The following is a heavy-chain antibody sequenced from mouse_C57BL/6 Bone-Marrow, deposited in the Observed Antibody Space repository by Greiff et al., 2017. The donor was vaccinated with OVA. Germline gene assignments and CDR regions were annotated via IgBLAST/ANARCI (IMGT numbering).Heavy chain of an antibody. V-gene: IGHV5-4*03. CDR3: ARGVEGFPCYFDV. CDR1: GFTFSSYA. CDR2: ISDGGSYT. Sequence: EVKLVESGGGLVKPGGSLKLSCAASGFTFSSYAMPWVRQTPEQRLEWVATISDGGSYTNYPANVKGRFTISADKAKNNLYLQMSHLKSEDTAMYYCARGVEGFPCYFDVWGKGTTVTVSS. J-gene: IGHJ1*03.